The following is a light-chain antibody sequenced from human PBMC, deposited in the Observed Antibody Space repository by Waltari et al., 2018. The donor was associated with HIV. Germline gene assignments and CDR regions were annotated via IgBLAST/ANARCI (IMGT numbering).Light chain of an antibody. CDR3: QQYDSGPRGIT. CDR1: PSISAK. CDR2: EAA. Sequence: EIVMTQSPPTLSVSQGQRVTLSCRASPSISAKVAWYQQRPGQAPRLLIYEAATRPTGIPARFSGSGSGTEFTLTISSLQSEDFATYFCQQYDSGPRGITFGQGTMLEIK. J-gene: IGKJ2*01. V-gene: IGKV3-15*01.